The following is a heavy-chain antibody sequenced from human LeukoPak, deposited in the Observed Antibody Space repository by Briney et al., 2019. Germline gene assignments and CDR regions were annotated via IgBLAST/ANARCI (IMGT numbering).Heavy chain of an antibody. CDR2: IYYSEST. CDR3: ARHIRRYYYYMDV. V-gene: IGHV4-39*01. D-gene: IGHD1-1*01. J-gene: IGHJ6*03. CDR1: GGSISSSSYY. Sequence: PSETLSLTCTVSGGSISSSSYYWGWIRQPPGKGLEWIGSIYYSESTYYNPSLKSRVTISVDTSKNQFSLKLSSVTAADTAVYYCARHIRRYYYYMDVWGKGTTVTVSS.